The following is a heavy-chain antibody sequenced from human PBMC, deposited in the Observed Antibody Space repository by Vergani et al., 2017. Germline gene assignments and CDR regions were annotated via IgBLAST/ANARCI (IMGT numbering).Heavy chain of an antibody. J-gene: IGHJ6*03. Sequence: QVQLQQWGAGLLKPSETLSLTCAVYGGSFSGYYWSWIRQPPGKGLEWIGGIKHSESTNYNPSLKSRVTISVDTSKNQFSLKLSSVTAADTAVYYCAGGRVGAARIYYYYYMDFWGKGTTVTVSS. CDR2: IKHSEST. V-gene: IGHV4-34*01. CDR3: AGGRVGAARIYYYYYMDF. D-gene: IGHD6-6*01. CDR1: GGSFSGYY.